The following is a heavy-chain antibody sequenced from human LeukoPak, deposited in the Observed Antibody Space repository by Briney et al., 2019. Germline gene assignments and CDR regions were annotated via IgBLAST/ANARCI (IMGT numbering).Heavy chain of an antibody. CDR3: ARDTSDILTFDP. CDR2: IIPIFGTA. D-gene: IGHD3-9*01. CDR1: GGTFSSYV. V-gene: IGHV1-69*13. J-gene: IGHJ5*02. Sequence: SVKVSCKASGGTFSSYVISWVRQAPGQGLEWMGGIIPIFGTANYAQKFQGRVTITADESTSTAYMELSSLRSEDTAVYYCARDTSDILTFDPWGQGTLVTVSS.